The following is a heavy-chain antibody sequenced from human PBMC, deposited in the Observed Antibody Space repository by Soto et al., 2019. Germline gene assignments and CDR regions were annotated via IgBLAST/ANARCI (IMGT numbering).Heavy chain of an antibody. CDR2: INSDGSST. D-gene: IGHD6-6*01. CDR1: GFTFSSYW. J-gene: IGHJ3*02. V-gene: IGHV3-74*01. Sequence: PGGSLRLSCAASGFTFSSYWMHWVRQAPGKGLVWVSRINSDGSSTSYADSVKGRFTISRDNAKNTLYLQMNSLRAEDTAVYYCARDTGIAARPDAFDIWGQGTMVTVSS. CDR3: ARDTGIAARPDAFDI.